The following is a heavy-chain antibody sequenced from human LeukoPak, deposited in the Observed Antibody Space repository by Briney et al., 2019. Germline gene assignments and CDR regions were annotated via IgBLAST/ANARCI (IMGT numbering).Heavy chain of an antibody. CDR1: GFTFSSYG. Sequence: GGSLRLSCAASGFTFSSYGMPWVRQAPGKGLEWVAVISFDASNKYYAGSVKGRFTISRDNSKNTLYLQMNSLRAEDTAVYYCAKDVDPFGSGSYVEGFDYWGQGTLVTVSS. CDR2: ISFDASNK. CDR3: AKDVDPFGSGSYVEGFDY. V-gene: IGHV3-30*18. D-gene: IGHD3-10*01. J-gene: IGHJ4*02.